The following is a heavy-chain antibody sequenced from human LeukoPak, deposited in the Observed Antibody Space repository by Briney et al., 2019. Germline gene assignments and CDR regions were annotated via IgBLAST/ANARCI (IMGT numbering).Heavy chain of an antibody. V-gene: IGHV4-30-2*01. CDR3: ARGVDIVVVAAAPHYNWFDP. Sequence: TLFLTCAVSGGSISSGGYSWRWIRQPPGKGLGWIGYIYHSGSTYYNPSLKGRVTISIDRSKNQFSLKLSSVTAADTAVYYCARGVDIVVVAAAPHYNWFDPWGQGTLVTVSS. CDR1: GGSISSGGYS. J-gene: IGHJ5*02. CDR2: IYHSGST. D-gene: IGHD2-2*01.